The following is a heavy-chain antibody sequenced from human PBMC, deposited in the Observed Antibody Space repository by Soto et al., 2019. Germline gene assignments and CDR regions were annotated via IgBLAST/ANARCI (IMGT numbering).Heavy chain of an antibody. CDR3: VKSDRKDF. V-gene: IGHV3-23*01. D-gene: IGHD2-15*01. CDR1: GFTFSSYA. Sequence: EVQLLESGGGLVQPGGSLRLSCAASGFTFSSYAMSWVRQAPGKGLEWVSAISDGGDDTYYADSVTGRFTISRDNSRDTLYLQMNSLRADDTAVYYCVKSDRKDFWGQGSLVTVSS. J-gene: IGHJ4*02. CDR2: ISDGGDDT.